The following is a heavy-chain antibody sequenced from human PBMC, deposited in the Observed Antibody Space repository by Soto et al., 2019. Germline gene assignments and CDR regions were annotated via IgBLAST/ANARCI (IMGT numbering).Heavy chain of an antibody. CDR2: IIPILGIA. D-gene: IGHD3-16*01. V-gene: IGHV1-69*08. J-gene: IGHJ5*02. CDR3: AREGPGDSERLFDP. Sequence: QVQLVQSGAEVKKPGSSVKVSCKASGGTFSSYTISWVRQAPGQGLEWMGRIIPILGIANYAQKFQGRVTITADKSTSTAYMELSSLRSEDTAVYYCAREGPGDSERLFDPWGQGTLVTVSS. CDR1: GGTFSSYT.